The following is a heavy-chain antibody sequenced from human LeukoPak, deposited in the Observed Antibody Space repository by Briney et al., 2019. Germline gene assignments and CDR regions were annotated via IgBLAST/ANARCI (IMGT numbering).Heavy chain of an antibody. CDR2: IKQDGSEK. CDR3: ARDQGYCTSASCRGDAFDV. V-gene: IGHV3-7*01. Sequence: GGSLRLSCAASGFTFSSYWMSWVRQAPEKGLEWVAKIKQDGSEKYYVDSVKGRFTISRDNAKNSLPLQMNSLRAEDTAVYYCARDQGYCTSASCRGDAFDVWGQGSMVSVSS. D-gene: IGHD2-2*01. CDR1: GFTFSSYW. J-gene: IGHJ3*01.